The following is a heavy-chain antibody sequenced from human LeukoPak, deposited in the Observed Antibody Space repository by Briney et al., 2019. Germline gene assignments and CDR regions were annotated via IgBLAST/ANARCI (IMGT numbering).Heavy chain of an antibody. V-gene: IGHV4-61*02. J-gene: IGHJ3*02. Sequence: SETLSLTCTVSAGSISSAGYYWSWIRQPAGKGLEWIGRTYATGSANYNPSLKSRVTISIDTSKNQFSLKLTSVTAADTALYYCARVFRRGVYNYDGFDIWGQGTMVTVSS. CDR1: AGSISSAGYY. D-gene: IGHD5-24*01. CDR2: TYATGSA. CDR3: ARVFRRGVYNYDGFDI.